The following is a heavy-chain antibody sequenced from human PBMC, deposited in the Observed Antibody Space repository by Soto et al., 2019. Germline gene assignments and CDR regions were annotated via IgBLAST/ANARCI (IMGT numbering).Heavy chain of an antibody. Sequence: QVQLVQSGAEVKKPGSSVKVSCKSSGGTFSTYAISWVRQAPGQGLEWMGGIIPIFSTANYAQKFQGRVTITADESTTTAYMETITLRSEDTAVYYCARDEMVVATGSRTWHYYYGMDVWGQGTTVTVSS. CDR3: ARDEMVVATGSRTWHYYYGMDV. V-gene: IGHV1-69*12. CDR1: GGTFSTYA. D-gene: IGHD2-15*01. J-gene: IGHJ6*02. CDR2: IIPIFSTA.